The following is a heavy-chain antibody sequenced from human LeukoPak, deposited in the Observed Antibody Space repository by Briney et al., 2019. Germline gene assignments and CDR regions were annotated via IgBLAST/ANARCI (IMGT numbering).Heavy chain of an antibody. D-gene: IGHD2/OR15-2a*01. CDR1: GGSFSGYY. Sequence: SETLSLTCAVYGGSFSGYYWSWIRQPPGKGLEWIGEINHSGSTNYNLSLKSRLTISLDTSKNQFSPNLSSVTAADTAVYYCARVIGAAPYYFDYWGQGTLVTVSS. J-gene: IGHJ4*02. V-gene: IGHV4-34*01. CDR2: INHSGST. CDR3: ARVIGAAPYYFDY.